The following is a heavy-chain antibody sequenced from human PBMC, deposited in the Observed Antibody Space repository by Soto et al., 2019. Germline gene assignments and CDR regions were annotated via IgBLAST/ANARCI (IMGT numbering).Heavy chain of an antibody. Sequence: SSETLSLTCTVSGGSISSGGYYWSWIRQHPGKGLEWIGYIYYSGSTYYNPSLKSRVTISVDTSKNQFSLKLTSVTAADTAVYYCAGGAAADYFDYWGQGTLVTVSS. CDR3: AGGAAADYFDY. CDR2: IYYSGST. V-gene: IGHV4-31*03. J-gene: IGHJ4*02. CDR1: GGSISSGGYY. D-gene: IGHD6-13*01.